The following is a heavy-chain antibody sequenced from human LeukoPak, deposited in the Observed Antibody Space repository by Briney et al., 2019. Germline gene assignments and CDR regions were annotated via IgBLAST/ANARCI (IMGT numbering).Heavy chain of an antibody. D-gene: IGHD1-1*01. V-gene: IGHV4-39*01. CDR1: GFTFSSYG. J-gene: IGHJ2*01. Sequence: GSLRLSCAASGFTFSSYGMHWIRQPPGKGLEWIGSIYYTGSTYYNPSLKSRVTISVDTSKNQFSLKLSSVTAADTAVYYCASLNWHYWYFDLWGRGTLVTVSS. CDR3: ASLNWHYWYFDL. CDR2: IYYTGST.